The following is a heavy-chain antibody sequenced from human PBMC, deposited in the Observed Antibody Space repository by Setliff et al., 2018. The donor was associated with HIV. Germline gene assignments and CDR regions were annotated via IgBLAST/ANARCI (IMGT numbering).Heavy chain of an antibody. J-gene: IGHJ4*02. D-gene: IGHD1-1*01. V-gene: IGHV4-39*02. CDR1: GGSISTYY. CDR2: IYYSGNT. CDR3: ARESTTLNPPIPFDC. Sequence: PSETLSLTCSVSGGSISTYYGGWIRQPPGKGLEWSGSIYYSGNTYYNPSLKSRVTISVDTSKNQFSLKLNSVTAADTAVYYCARESTTLNPPIPFDCWGQGTLVTVSS.